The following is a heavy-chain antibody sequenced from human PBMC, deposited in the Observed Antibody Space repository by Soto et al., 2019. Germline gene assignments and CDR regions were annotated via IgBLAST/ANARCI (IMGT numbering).Heavy chain of an antibody. J-gene: IGHJ4*02. Sequence: QVHLQESGPRLVKPSETLSLTCDVSGDSISSYNWWTWVRQTPGKGLAWIGEVYHSGNTNYNPSLESRVTVSVDKSRSQFSLSLTSVTAADTAVYYCARREGDCRGGSCPYYHDWGQGTLVTASS. CDR1: GDSISSYNW. CDR3: ARREGDCRGGSCPYYHD. CDR2: VYHSGNT. D-gene: IGHD2-15*01. V-gene: IGHV4-4*02.